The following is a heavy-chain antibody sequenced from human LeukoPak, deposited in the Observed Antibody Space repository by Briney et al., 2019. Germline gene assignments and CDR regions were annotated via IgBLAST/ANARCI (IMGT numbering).Heavy chain of an antibody. V-gene: IGHV3-23*01. D-gene: IGHD6-19*01. CDR2: ISGSGGST. CDR1: GFTFSSYA. CDR3: AKDVVSAVANTDFDY. Sequence: GGSLRLSCAASGFTFSSYAMSWVRQAPGKGLEWVSAISGSGGSTYYADSVKGRFTISRDNSKNTLYLQMNSLRAEDTALYYCAKDVVSAVANTDFDYWGQGTLVTVSS. J-gene: IGHJ4*02.